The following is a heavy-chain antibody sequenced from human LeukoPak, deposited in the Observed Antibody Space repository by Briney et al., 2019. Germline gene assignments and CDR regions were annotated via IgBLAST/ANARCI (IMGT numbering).Heavy chain of an antibody. CDR1: GFTFSSYS. Sequence: GGSLRLSCAASGFTFSSYSMNWVRQAPGKGLEWVSSISSSSSYIYYADSVKGRFTISRDNAKNSLYLQMNSLRAEDTAVYYCARGSVGMATQIAPCDYWGQRTLVTVSS. D-gene: IGHD5-24*01. CDR3: ARGSVGMATQIAPCDY. V-gene: IGHV3-21*01. CDR2: ISSSSSYI. J-gene: IGHJ4*02.